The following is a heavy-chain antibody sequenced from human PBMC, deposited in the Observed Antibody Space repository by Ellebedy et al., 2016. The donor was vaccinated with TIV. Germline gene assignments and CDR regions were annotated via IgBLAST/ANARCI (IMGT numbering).Heavy chain of an antibody. CDR2: IRSNSFGGTR. Sequence: GGSLRLSXTASGFTFGDYAMSWFRRAPGKGLEWVGVIRSNSFGGTREYAASVKGTFSISRDDSKSIAYLQMNSLKIEDTAVYYCSRVRRGTVTAHYYFDYWGQGTLVTVSS. CDR3: SRVRRGTVTAHYYFDY. D-gene: IGHD3-10*01. V-gene: IGHV3-49*03. CDR1: GFTFGDYA. J-gene: IGHJ4*02.